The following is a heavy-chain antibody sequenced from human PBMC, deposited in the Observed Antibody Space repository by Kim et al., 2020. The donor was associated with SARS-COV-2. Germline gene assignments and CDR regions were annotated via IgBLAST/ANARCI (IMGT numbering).Heavy chain of an antibody. CDR3: SSSTVGAYFDY. CDR2: ST. J-gene: IGHJ4*02. Sequence: STYYAGSVKARFTISRDIPKDTLYLQMNSLRAEDTAVYYCSSSTVGAYFDYWGQGSLVTVSS. V-gene: IGHV3-53*01. D-gene: IGHD1-26*01.